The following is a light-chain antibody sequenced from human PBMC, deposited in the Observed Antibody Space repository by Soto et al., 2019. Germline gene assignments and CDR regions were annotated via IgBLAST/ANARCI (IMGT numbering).Light chain of an antibody. CDR1: QSVSSY. Sequence: EIVLTQSPATLSLTPGERATLCCRASQSVSSYLDWYQQKPGQAPRLLIYDASNRATGIPARFSGSGSGTDFTPTISSLEPEDFAVYYCPQRSNWPWTSGQGTMVDIK. J-gene: IGKJ1*01. CDR3: PQRSNWPWT. CDR2: DAS. V-gene: IGKV3-11*01.